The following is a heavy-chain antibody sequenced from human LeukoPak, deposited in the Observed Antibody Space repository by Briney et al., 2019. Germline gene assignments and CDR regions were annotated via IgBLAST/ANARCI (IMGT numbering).Heavy chain of an antibody. J-gene: IGHJ4*02. D-gene: IGHD6-19*01. CDR1: GFTFSTYA. CDR2: FSYDGSTK. V-gene: IGHV3-30*09. CDR3: AREGEQWLRGNYFDY. Sequence: PGGSLRLSCAASGFTFSTYAMHWVRQAPGKGLEWVALFSYDGSTKYYADSVRGRFAISRDNAKDSLYLQMNSLRAEDTAVYYCAREGEQWLRGNYFDYWGQGTLVTVSS.